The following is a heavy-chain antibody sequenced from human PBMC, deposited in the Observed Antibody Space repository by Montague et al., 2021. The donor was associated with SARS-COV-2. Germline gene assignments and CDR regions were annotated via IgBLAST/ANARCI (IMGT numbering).Heavy chain of an antibody. Sequence: SETLSLTCTVSGDSTSCPNCYWGWIRQPPGKGLDWLGTIYNSGTTYYNPSLKSRLTISIDTSNNQFSLKLSSVTAADTAVYYCARHRNYGDHSLDNWFHPWGQGTLVNVSS. CDR3: ARHRNYGDHSLDNWFHP. CDR2: IYNSGTT. D-gene: IGHD4-17*01. J-gene: IGHJ5*02. CDR1: GDSTSCPNCY. V-gene: IGHV4-39*01.